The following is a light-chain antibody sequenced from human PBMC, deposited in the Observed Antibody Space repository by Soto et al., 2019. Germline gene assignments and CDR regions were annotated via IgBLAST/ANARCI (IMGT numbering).Light chain of an antibody. Sequence: QSALTQPASVSGSPGQSITISCTGTSSDVGGYNYVSWYQQHPGRAPRLMIYDVTIRPSGISNRFSGSKSENTASLTISGLQAEDEADYYCSSYTSTSTLVVFGGGTKLTVL. CDR3: SSYTSTSTLVV. CDR1: SSDVGGYNY. CDR2: DVT. V-gene: IGLV2-14*03. J-gene: IGLJ3*02.